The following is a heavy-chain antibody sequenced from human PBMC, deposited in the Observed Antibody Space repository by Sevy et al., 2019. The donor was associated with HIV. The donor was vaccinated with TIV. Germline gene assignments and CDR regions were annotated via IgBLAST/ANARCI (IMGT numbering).Heavy chain of an antibody. Sequence: GGSLRLSCAASGFSFNTYTMDWVRQAPGKGLEWVSSISSGSTYIFYADSVKGRFTISRDNAKNSLFLQMSGLRVEDTAVYYCARGLQNGWFDPWGQGTLVTVSS. V-gene: IGHV3-21*01. CDR1: GFSFNTYT. J-gene: IGHJ5*02. CDR2: ISSGSTYI. D-gene: IGHD1-1*01. CDR3: ARGLQNGWFDP.